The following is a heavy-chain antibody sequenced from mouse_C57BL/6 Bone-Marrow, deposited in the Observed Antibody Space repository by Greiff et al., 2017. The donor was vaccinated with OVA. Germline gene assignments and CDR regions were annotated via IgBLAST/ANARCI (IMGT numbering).Heavy chain of an antibody. CDR1: GYTFTSYG. V-gene: IGHV1-81*01. CDR2: IYPRSGNT. Sequence: VQLVESGAELARPGASVKLSCKASGYTFTSYGISWVKQRTGQGLEWIGEIYPRSGNTYYNEKFKGKATLTADKSSSTAYMELRSLTSEDSAVYFCARREGSYVKYWGQGTTLTVSS. J-gene: IGHJ2*01. D-gene: IGHD1-1*02. CDR3: ARREGSYVKY.